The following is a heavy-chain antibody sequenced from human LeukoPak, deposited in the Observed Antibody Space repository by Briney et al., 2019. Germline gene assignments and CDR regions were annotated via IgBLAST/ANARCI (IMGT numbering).Heavy chain of an antibody. Sequence: SETLSLTCAVSGGSISTYYWSWIRQPPGKGLEWIGYIYYSGSTNYNPSLKSRITISVDMSKSQFSLKVSSVTAADTAVYYCTRGRSYMSDWGQETLVTVSS. CDR1: GGSISTYY. CDR3: TRGRSYMSD. V-gene: IGHV4-59*01. CDR2: IYYSGST. D-gene: IGHD5/OR15-5a*01. J-gene: IGHJ4*02.